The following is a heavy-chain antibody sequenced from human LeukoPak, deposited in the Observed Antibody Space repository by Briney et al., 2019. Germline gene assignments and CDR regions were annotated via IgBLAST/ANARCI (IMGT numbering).Heavy chain of an antibody. V-gene: IGHV3-21*01. D-gene: IGHD5-12*01. CDR2: ISSSSSYI. CDR3: ARDRERGYRGYTEPTGGRPFDY. Sequence: GGSLRLSCAASGFTFSSYSMNWVRQAPGKGLEWVSSISSSSSYIYYADSVKGRFTISRDNAKNSLYLQMNSLRAEDTAAYYCARDRERGYRGYTEPTGGRPFDYWGQGTLVTVSS. CDR1: GFTFSSYS. J-gene: IGHJ4*02.